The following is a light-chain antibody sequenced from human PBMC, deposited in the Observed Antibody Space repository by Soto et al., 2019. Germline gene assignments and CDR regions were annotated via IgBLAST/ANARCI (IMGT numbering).Light chain of an antibody. CDR1: QSVTVN. Sequence: EIVMTQSPATLSVSPGESVTLSCRASQSVTVNLAWYQHKPGQSPRLLIYSASTRAPGVPARFSASGSGTEFTLTITGLQSEDFAVYFCHQYDNRPPWTFGQGTKVEIK. CDR3: HQYDNRPPWT. CDR2: SAS. J-gene: IGKJ1*01. V-gene: IGKV3-15*01.